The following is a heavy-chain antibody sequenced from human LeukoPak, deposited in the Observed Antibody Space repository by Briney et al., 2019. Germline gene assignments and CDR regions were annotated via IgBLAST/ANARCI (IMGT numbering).Heavy chain of an antibody. CDR3: ARDFVAGLDY. CDR2: ISSSGSTM. J-gene: IGHJ4*02. Sequence: PGGSLRLSCAASGFTFGDYYMSWIRQAPGKGLEWVSYISSSGSTMYYADSVKGRFTIYRDNAKNSLYLQMNSLRAEDTAVYYCARDFVAGLDYWGQGTLVTVSS. V-gene: IGHV3-11*04. D-gene: IGHD6-19*01. CDR1: GFTFGDYY.